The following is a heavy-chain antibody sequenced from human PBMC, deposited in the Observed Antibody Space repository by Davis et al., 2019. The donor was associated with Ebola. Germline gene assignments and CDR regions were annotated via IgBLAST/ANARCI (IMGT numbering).Heavy chain of an antibody. CDR2: ISFDESTQ. J-gene: IGHJ4*02. V-gene: IGHV3-30-3*01. D-gene: IGHD6-13*01. CDR3: ARADGFSSSWFLFDH. Sequence: PGGSLRLSCAASGFTFSNYAMHWVRQAPGKGLQGVAAISFDESTQYYADSVKGRFTISRDNSEDTLYLQMNSLRTEDTAVYVCARADGFSSSWFLFDHWGQGTLVTVSS. CDR1: GFTFSNYA.